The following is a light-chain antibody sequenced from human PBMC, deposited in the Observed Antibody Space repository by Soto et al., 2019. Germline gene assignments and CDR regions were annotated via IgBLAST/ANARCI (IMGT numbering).Light chain of an antibody. CDR3: QLYGSSPRT. CDR1: QSGY. Sequence: EIVLTQSPGTLSLSPGERATLSCRASQSGYLAWYQQKPGQAPRLLIYGASTRATGIPDRFSGSGSGTDFTLTISRLEPEDFAVYYCQLYGSSPRTFGQGTKVDIK. V-gene: IGKV3-20*01. CDR2: GAS. J-gene: IGKJ1*01.